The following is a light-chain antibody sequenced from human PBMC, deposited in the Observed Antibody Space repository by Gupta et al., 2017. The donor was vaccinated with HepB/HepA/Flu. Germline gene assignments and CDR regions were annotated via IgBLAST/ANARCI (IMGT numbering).Light chain of an antibody. CDR3: ETWDSNTRV. V-gene: IGLV4-60*03. Sequence: QPVLTQSSSASASLGSSAKLTCTLSSAHSTSIIAWHQQQPGRAPRYLMTVEGSGNYNKGSGVADCFSGSSSAADRYITSSNLQSEEEAYYYCETWDSNTRVFGGGTKLTVL. CDR2: VEGSGNY. J-gene: IGLJ3*02. CDR1: SAHSTSI.